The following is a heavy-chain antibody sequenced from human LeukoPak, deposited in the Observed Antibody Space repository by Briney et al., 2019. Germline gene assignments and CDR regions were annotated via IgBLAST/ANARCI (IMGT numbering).Heavy chain of an antibody. CDR1: GFDFQNHV. CDR2: IGTTSGAI. D-gene: IGHD2-21*02. J-gene: IGHJ4*02. Sequence: GGSLRLSCAASGFDFQNHVIHWVRQAPGKGLEWVSYIGTTSGAIYYADSVKGRFTISRDSAKNSLYLQMNSLRAEDTAVYYCARFRTWGDKAFDYWGQGTLVTVSS. V-gene: IGHV3-48*01. CDR3: ARFRTWGDKAFDY.